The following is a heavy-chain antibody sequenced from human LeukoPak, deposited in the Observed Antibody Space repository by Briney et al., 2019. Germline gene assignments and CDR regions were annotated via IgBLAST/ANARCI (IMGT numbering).Heavy chain of an antibody. CDR3: ARLIAAAGTFDY. V-gene: IGHV3-30*04. J-gene: IGHJ4*02. Sequence: GGALRVSCAASGFTFSSYAMHWLGQAPGKGLEWVAVISYDGSNKYYADSVKGRFTISRDNSKNTLYLQMNSLRAEDTAVYYCARLIAAAGTFDYWGQGTLVTVSS. CDR2: ISYDGSNK. CDR1: GFTFSSYA. D-gene: IGHD6-13*01.